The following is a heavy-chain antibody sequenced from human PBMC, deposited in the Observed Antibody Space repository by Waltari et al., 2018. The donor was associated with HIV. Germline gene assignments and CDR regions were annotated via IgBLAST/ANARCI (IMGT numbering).Heavy chain of an antibody. CDR3: ARGDPDYGMDV. CDR1: GGCISSSGYS. CDR2: IYHRGIS. D-gene: IGHD2-21*02. V-gene: IGHV4-30-2*01. Sequence: QLRLHEYGSGLVKPSQTLSLTSVVPGGCISSSGYSWSWIRQPPGKGLEWIGNIYHRGISCYTPSLKSRVTISVDRSKNQRSLNLTSVTAADTGVYFCARGDPDYGMDVWGQGTTVTVS. J-gene: IGHJ6*02.